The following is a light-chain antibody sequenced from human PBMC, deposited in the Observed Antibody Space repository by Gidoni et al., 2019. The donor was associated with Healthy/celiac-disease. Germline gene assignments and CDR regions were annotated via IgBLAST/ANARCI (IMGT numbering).Light chain of an antibody. CDR1: QSVSSSY. V-gene: IGKV3-20*01. Sequence: EILFTPSPGTLSLSPGERATLPCRASQSVSSSYLAWYQQKPGQAPRLLIYGASSRATGIPDRFSGSGSGTDFTLTISRLEPEDFAVYYCQQYGRRITFGQGTRLEIK. CDR3: QQYGRRIT. CDR2: GAS. J-gene: IGKJ5*01.